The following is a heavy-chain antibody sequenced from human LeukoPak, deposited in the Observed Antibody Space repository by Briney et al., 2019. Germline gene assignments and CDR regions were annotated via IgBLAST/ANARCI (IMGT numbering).Heavy chain of an antibody. J-gene: IGHJ5*02. CDR1: GGSFSGYY. V-gene: IGHV4-34*01. CDR3: ARGPRIAVAGRRSWFDP. Sequence: KPSETLSLTCAVYGGSFSGYYWNWIRQPPGKGLEWIGEINHSGSTSYNPSLKSRVTISVDTSKNQFSLKLSSVTAADTAVYYCARGPRIAVAGRRSWFDPWGQGTQVSVSS. D-gene: IGHD6-19*01. CDR2: INHSGST.